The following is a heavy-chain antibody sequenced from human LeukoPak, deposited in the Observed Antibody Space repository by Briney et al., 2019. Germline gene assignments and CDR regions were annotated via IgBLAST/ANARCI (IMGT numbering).Heavy chain of an antibody. CDR3: ARATVAGASVFDY. D-gene: IGHD6-19*01. J-gene: IGHJ4*02. Sequence: ASVKVSCKASGYTFTGYYMHWVRQAPGQGLEWMGRINPNSGGTNYAQKFQGRVTMTRDTSISTAYMELSRLRSDDTAVYSCARATVAGASVFDYWGQGALVTVSS. CDR1: GYTFTGYY. CDR2: INPNSGGT. V-gene: IGHV1-2*06.